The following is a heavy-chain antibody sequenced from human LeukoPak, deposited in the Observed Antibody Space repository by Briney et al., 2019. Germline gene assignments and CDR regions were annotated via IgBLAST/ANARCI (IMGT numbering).Heavy chain of an antibody. J-gene: IGHJ4*02. CDR3: ARAAFDSSSPTAFDY. CDR1: GGSISSGGYY. V-gene: IGHV4-31*03. D-gene: IGHD6-13*01. Sequence: SQTLSLTCTVSGGSISSGGYYCSWICQHPGKGLEWIGYIYYSGSTTYNPFLKSRVTISVDTSKTQFSLKTSSVPATDTAAYYCARAAFDSSSPTAFDYWGQGTLVTVSS. CDR2: IYYSGST.